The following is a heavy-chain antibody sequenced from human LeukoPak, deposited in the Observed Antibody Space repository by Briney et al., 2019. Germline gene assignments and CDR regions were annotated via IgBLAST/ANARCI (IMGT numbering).Heavy chain of an antibody. V-gene: IGHV1-18*01. D-gene: IGHD3-22*01. CDR2: VSGYDGDT. CDR3: ARDYDKSGRVCFDP. Sequence: ASVKVSCKASGYTFFNYGISWVRQVQGQGLQWMGWVSGYDGDTSYAQQFQGRLTMTSDTSSRTAYMELRSLTFDDTAVYYCARDYDKSGRVCFDPWGQGTLVIVSS. J-gene: IGHJ5*02. CDR1: GYTFFNYG.